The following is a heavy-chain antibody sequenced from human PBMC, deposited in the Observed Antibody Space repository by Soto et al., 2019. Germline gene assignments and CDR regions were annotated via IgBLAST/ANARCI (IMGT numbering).Heavy chain of an antibody. D-gene: IGHD3-9*01. CDR3: ARPAYYDILSGNDAFDI. J-gene: IGHJ3*02. CDR2: ISYDGSNK. Sequence: QAQLVESGGGVVQPGRSLRVSCAASGFTFSGYAVNWVRQAPGKGLEWVAVISYDGSNKYYPDSVKGRFTISRDNSKNPLYLQMNSLRAEDTAVYYCARPAYYDILSGNDAFDIWGRGTMVTVSS. CDR1: GFTFSGYA. V-gene: IGHV3-30-3*01.